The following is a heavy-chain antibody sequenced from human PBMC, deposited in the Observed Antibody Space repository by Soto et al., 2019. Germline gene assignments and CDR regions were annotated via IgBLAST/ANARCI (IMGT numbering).Heavy chain of an antibody. V-gene: IGHV3-23*01. Sequence: GGSLRLSCAASGFTFSSYAMSWVRQAPGKGLEWVSAISGSGGSTFYADSVKGRFTISRDNSKNTLYLQMNSLRAEDTAVYYCARSLLGNYYDSSGLWGQGTLVPVSS. J-gene: IGHJ4*02. D-gene: IGHD3-22*01. CDR1: GFTFSSYA. CDR3: ARSLLGNYYDSSGL. CDR2: ISGSGGST.